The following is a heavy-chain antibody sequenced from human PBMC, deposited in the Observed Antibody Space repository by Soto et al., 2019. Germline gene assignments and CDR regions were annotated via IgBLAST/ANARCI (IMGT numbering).Heavy chain of an antibody. V-gene: IGHV1-18*01. CDR2: ISAYNGNT. CDR1: GYTFTSYG. Sequence: QVQLVQSGAEVKKPGASVKVSCKASGYTFTSYGINWVRQAPGQGLEWMGWISAYNGNTNYAQKLQGRVTMTTDTSTSKAYMELRSLRSDDTAVYYCARVITGTTFYYYYGMDVWGQGTTVTVSS. CDR3: ARVITGTTFYYYYGMDV. D-gene: IGHD1-7*01. J-gene: IGHJ6*02.